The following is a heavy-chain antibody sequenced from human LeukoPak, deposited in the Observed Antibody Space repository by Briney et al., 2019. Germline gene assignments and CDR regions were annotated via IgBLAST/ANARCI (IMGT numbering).Heavy chain of an antibody. CDR2: IIPIFGTA. CDR3: ARGGITMVRGVIRPHYFDY. CDR1: GGTFSSYA. D-gene: IGHD3-10*01. V-gene: IGHV1-69*06. J-gene: IGHJ4*02. Sequence: SVKVSCKASGGTFSSYAISWVRQAPGQGLDWMGGIIPIFGTANYAQKFQGRVTITADKSTSTAYMELSSLRSEDTAVYYCARGGITMVRGVIRPHYFDYWGQGTLVTVSS.